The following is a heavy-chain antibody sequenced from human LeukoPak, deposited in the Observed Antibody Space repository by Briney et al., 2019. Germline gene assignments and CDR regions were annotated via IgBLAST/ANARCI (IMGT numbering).Heavy chain of an antibody. CDR2: IFHGGKT. V-gene: IGHV4-4*02. J-gene: IGHJ4*02. CDR1: GDSITSKNW. CDR3: ARDNGDGRIS. Sequence: SETLSLTCAVSGDSITSKNWWTWVRQPPGKGLEWIGEIFHGGKTYYNPSLKSRITISVDKSKNQFSLKLSSVTAADTAVYYCARDNGDGRISWGQGTLVTVSS. D-gene: IGHD4-17*01.